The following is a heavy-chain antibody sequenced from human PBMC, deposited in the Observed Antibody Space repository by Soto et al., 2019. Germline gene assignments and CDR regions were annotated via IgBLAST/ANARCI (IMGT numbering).Heavy chain of an antibody. CDR2: TSYDGTYT. Sequence: QVHLVESGGGVVQPGRSLRLSCAASGFTFNIFAMHWVRQAPGKGLEWVATTSYDGTYTFYAGSVQGRFTISREDSNDTLFLLLRGLRPEDTAVYYCTKDRQPLAFGYGLDVWGQGTTVTVSS. V-gene: IGHV3-30*18. D-gene: IGHD2-21*01. J-gene: IGHJ6*02. CDR1: GFTFNIFA. CDR3: TKDRQPLAFGYGLDV.